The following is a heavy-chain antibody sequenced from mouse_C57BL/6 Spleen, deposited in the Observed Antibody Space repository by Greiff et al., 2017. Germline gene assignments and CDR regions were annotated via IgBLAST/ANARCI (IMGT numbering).Heavy chain of an antibody. CDR3: ARGNYGNYVYFDC. D-gene: IGHD2-1*01. J-gene: IGHJ1*03. Sequence: EVQLQQSGPELVKPGASVKISCKASGYTFTDYYMNWVKQSHGKSLEWIGDINPNNGGTSYNQKFKGKATLTVDKSSSTACMELRSLTSEDSAVYYCARGNYGNYVYFDCWGTGTTVTVSS. V-gene: IGHV1-26*01. CDR2: INPNNGGT. CDR1: GYTFTDYY.